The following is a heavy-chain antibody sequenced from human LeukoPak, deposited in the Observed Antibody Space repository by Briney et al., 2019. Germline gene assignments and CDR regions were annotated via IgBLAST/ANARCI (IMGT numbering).Heavy chain of an antibody. D-gene: IGHD3-16*01. CDR3: AGEIRGYFDY. V-gene: IGHV3-33*01. CDR2: IWYDGSNK. CDR1: GFTFSSYG. Sequence: GRSLRLSCAASGFTFSSYGMHWVRQAPGKGLEWVAVIWYDGSNKSNADSVKGRFTIPRDNSKNTLYLQMNSLRAEDTAVYYCAGEIRGYFDYWGQGTLVTVSS. J-gene: IGHJ4*02.